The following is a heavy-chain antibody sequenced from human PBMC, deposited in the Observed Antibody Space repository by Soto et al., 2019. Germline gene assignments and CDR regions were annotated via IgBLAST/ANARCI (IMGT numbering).Heavy chain of an antibody. CDR2: IDHSGST. D-gene: IGHD4-17*01. V-gene: IGHV4-34*01. J-gene: IGHJ2*01. Sequence: QVHLQQWGAGLLKPSETLSLTCAVYGGSFSGYYWSWIRQPPGKGREWIGVIDHSGSTNFNPSRKSRVTIAVDKSKNQCSLKLSSVTAADAAVYFCATHLKTTVTVYWYFDLWGRGTLVTVSS. CDR1: GGSFSGYY. CDR3: ATHLKTTVTVYWYFDL.